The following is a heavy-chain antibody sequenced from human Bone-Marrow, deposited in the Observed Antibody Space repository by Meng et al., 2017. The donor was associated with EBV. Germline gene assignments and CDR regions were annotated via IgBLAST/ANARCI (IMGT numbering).Heavy chain of an antibody. J-gene: IGHJ4*02. CDR3: ARGSDIAVVGDY. CDR2: ISSSSSYI. V-gene: IGHV3-21*01. CDR1: GFTFSSYS. Sequence: EVQIVESGGGLVKPGGSLSLSCAASGFTFSSYSMNWVRQAPGKGLEWVSSISSSSSYIYYADSVKGRFTISRDNAKNSLYLQMNSLRAEDTAVYYCARGSDIAVVGDYWGQGTLVTVSS. D-gene: IGHD2-2*01.